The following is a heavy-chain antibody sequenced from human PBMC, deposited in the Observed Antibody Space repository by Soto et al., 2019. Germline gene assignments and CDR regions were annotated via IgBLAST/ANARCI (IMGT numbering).Heavy chain of an antibody. CDR1: GYTFTSYD. V-gene: IGHV1-8*01. Sequence: QVQLVQSGAEVKKPGASVKVSCKASGYTFTSYDINWVRQATGQGLEWMGWMNPNSGNTGYAQKFQGRVTMTRNTSISTAYMELSSLRSEDTAIYYCARLATVTPPYYFDFWGQGTLVTVSS. CDR2: MNPNSGNT. CDR3: ARLATVTPPYYFDF. D-gene: IGHD4-17*01. J-gene: IGHJ4*02.